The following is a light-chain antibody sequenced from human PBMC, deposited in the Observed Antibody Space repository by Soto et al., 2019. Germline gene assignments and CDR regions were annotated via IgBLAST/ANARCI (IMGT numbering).Light chain of an antibody. CDR2: EVS. Sequence: QSALTQPASVSGSPGQSITLSCSGTSSDVGAYNYVSWYQQHPGKAPKLMIYEVSNRPSGVSNRFSGSKSGNTASLTISGLQADDEDDYYCTSYTTTSTLGVFGGGTKLTVL. CDR3: TSYTTTSTLGV. J-gene: IGLJ2*01. CDR1: SSDVGAYNY. V-gene: IGLV2-14*01.